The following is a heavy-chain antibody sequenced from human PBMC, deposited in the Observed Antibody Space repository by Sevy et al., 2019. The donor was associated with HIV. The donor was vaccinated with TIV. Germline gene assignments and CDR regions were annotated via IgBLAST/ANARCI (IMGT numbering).Heavy chain of an antibody. CDR1: GFTFSSYA. CDR2: ISYDGSNK. D-gene: IGHD3-22*01. V-gene: IGHV3-30-3*01. J-gene: IGHJ1*01. Sequence: GRSLRLSCAASGFTFSSYAMHWVRQAPGKGLEWVAVISYDGSNKYYADSVKGRFTISRDNSKNTLYLQMNSLRAEDTAVYYCARAPNYYDSSGSNYFQHWGQGTLVTVSS. CDR3: ARAPNYYDSSGSNYFQH.